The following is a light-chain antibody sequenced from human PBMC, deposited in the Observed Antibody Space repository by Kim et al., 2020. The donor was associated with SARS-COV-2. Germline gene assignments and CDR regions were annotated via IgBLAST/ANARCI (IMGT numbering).Light chain of an antibody. J-gene: IGLJ3*02. CDR1: TGEVTNGHY. Sequence: PGGTVTLTCASSTGEVTNGHYPNWFQKTPCPAPRPLIYSISNNYSWTPARFSGSLLGGKAALTLSGVAPEDEADYCCQLCYGGPWVFGGGTKLTVL. CDR2: SIS. CDR3: QLCYGGPWV. V-gene: IGLV7-43*01.